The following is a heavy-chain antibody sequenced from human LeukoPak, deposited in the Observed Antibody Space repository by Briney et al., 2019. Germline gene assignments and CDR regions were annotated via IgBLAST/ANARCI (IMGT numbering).Heavy chain of an antibody. V-gene: IGHV3-23*01. CDR1: GFTFSSYA. CDR3: GKEGAVRLRLPNDY. D-gene: IGHD2-21*02. CDR2: ISGSGGST. J-gene: IGHJ4*02. Sequence: GGSLRLSCAASGFTFSSYAMSWVRQAPGKGLEWVSAISGSGGSTYYADSVKGRFTISRDNSKNTLYLQMNSLRAEDTAVYYCGKEGAVRLRLPNDYWGQGTLVTVSS.